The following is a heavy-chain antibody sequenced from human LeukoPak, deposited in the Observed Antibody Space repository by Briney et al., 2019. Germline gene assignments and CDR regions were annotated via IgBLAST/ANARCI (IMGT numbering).Heavy chain of an antibody. J-gene: IGHJ4*02. D-gene: IGHD3-22*01. CDR3: ATAYYYDSSGYYSRYFDY. CDR2: FDPEDGET. Sequence: ASVKVSCKVSGYTLTELSMHWVRQAPGKGLEWMGGFDPEDGETIYAQKFQGRVTMTEDTSTDTAYMERSSLRSEDTAVYYCATAYYYDSSGYYSRYFDYWGQGTLVTVSS. CDR1: GYTLTELS. V-gene: IGHV1-24*01.